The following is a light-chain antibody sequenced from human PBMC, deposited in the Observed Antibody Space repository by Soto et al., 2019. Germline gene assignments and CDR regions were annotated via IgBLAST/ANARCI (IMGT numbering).Light chain of an antibody. CDR1: SSDVGGYNY. CDR3: SSYTSSRLGV. V-gene: IGLV2-14*01. Sequence: QSVLTQPASVSGSPGQSITISCTGTSSDVGGYNYVSWYQQHPGKAPKLIIYDVSNRPSGVSNRFSGSKSGNTASLTISGIQAEDEADYYCSSYTSSRLGVFGGGTKLTFL. J-gene: IGLJ2*01. CDR2: DVS.